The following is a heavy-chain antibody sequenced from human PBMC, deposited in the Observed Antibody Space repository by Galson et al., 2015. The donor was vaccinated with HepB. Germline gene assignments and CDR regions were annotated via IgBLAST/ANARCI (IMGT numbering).Heavy chain of an antibody. V-gene: IGHV1-18*04. J-gene: IGHJ4*02. Sequence: SVKVSCKASGYTFTVNGISWVRQAPEQGLEWMGWISANSGDTKYAQNLQGRVTLTRNTSTSTAYLELRSLRSDDTATYYCARDRDYRFDYWGQGTLVTVSS. CDR1: GYTFTVNG. CDR2: ISANSGDT. D-gene: IGHD4/OR15-4a*01. CDR3: ARDRDYRFDY.